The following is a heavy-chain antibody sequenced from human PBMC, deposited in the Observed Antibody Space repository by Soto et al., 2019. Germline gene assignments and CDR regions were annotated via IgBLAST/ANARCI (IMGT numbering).Heavy chain of an antibody. CDR2: INHSGST. Sequence: SETLSLTCAVYGGSFSGYYWSWIRQPPGKGLEWIGEINHSGSTNYNPSLKSRVTISVDTSKNQFSLKLSSVTAADTAVYYCARGMTGTTYYFDYWGQGTLVTVSS. CDR1: GGSFSGYY. V-gene: IGHV4-34*01. J-gene: IGHJ4*02. CDR3: ARGMTGTTYYFDY. D-gene: IGHD1-7*01.